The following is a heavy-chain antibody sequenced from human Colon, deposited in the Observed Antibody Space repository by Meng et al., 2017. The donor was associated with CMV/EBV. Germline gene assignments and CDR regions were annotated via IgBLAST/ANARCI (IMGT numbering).Heavy chain of an antibody. CDR3: ATSEYSNKFDY. CDR2: INSDGSST. D-gene: IGHD2/OR15-2a*01. Sequence: GGSLRLSCGASGITFRNYWMHCVRQVPGKGLVWVSRINSDGSSTHYADFVKGRFTISRDNAKNTLHLQMNSLRAEDTAVYYCATSEYSNKFDYWGQGTVVTVSS. V-gene: IGHV3-74*01. CDR1: GITFRNYW. J-gene: IGHJ4*02.